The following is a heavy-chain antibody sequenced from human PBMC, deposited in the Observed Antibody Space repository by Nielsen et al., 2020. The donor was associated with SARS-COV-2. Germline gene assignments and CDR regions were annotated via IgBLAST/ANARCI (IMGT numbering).Heavy chain of an antibody. D-gene: IGHD2-2*02. J-gene: IGHJ6*02. Sequence: SVKVSCKASGGTFSSYAISWVRQAPGQGLEWMGGIIPIFGTANYAQKFQGRVTITADESTSTAYMELSSLRSDDTAVYYCARDIDIVVVPAAIRYYYYGMDVWGQGTTVTVSS. V-gene: IGHV1-69*13. CDR1: GGTFSSYA. CDR2: IIPIFGTA. CDR3: ARDIDIVVVPAAIRYYYYGMDV.